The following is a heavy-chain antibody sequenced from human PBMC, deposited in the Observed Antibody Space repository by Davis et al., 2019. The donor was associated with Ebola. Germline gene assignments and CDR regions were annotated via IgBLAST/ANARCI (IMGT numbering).Heavy chain of an antibody. CDR2: IYYSGNT. V-gene: IGHV4-61*05. CDR3: ARLGDERLVGGFDP. CDR1: GGSISTNGYY. D-gene: IGHD6-13*01. Sequence: MPSETLSLTCTVSGGSISTNGYYWDWIRQPPGKGLEWLGYIYYSGNTNYNPSLQRRVTISVDTSKNQFSLKLSSVTAADTAVYYCARLGDERLVGGFDPWGQGTLVTVSS. J-gene: IGHJ5*02.